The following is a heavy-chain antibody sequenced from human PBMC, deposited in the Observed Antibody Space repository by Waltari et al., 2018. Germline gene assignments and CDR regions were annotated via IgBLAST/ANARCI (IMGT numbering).Heavy chain of an antibody. CDR2: INHSGST. Sequence: QVQLQQWGAGLLKPSETLSLTCAVYGGSFSGYYWSWIRQPPGKGLEWIGEINHSGSTNYNPSLKSRVTISVDTSKNQFSLKLSSVTAADTAVYYCARAAKIAARTGWFDPWGQGTLVTVSS. CDR1: GGSFSGYY. D-gene: IGHD6-6*01. CDR3: ARAAKIAARTGWFDP. V-gene: IGHV4-34*01. J-gene: IGHJ5*02.